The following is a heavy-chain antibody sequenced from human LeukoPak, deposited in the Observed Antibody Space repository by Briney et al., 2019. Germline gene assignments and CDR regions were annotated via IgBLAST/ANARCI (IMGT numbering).Heavy chain of an antibody. Sequence: SETLSLTCTVSGGSISSYYWSWIRQPPGKGLEWIGYIYYSGSTNYNPSLKSRVTISVDTSKNQFSLKLSSVTAADTAVYYCARYVVGANFDYWGQGTLVTVSS. D-gene: IGHD1-26*01. CDR2: IYYSGST. J-gene: IGHJ4*02. V-gene: IGHV4-59*01. CDR3: ARYVVGANFDY. CDR1: GGSISSYY.